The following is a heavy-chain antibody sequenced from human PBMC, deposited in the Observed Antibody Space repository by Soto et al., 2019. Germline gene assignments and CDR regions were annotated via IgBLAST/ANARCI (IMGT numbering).Heavy chain of an antibody. V-gene: IGHV1-69*12. CDR2: IIPIFGTA. J-gene: IGHJ5*02. Sequence: QVQLVQSGAEVKKPGSSVKVSCKASGGTFSSYAISWVRQAPGQGLEWMGGIIPIFGTANYAQKFQGRVTITADESTSTAYMELSSLRSEDTAVYYCARDVVVVAATRSRWFDPWGQGTLVTVSS. D-gene: IGHD2-15*01. CDR1: GGTFSSYA. CDR3: ARDVVVVAATRSRWFDP.